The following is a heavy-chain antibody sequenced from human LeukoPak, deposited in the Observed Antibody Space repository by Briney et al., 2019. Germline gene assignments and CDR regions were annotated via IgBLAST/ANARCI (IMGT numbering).Heavy chain of an antibody. CDR1: GYTFTGYY. V-gene: IGHV1-2*02. CDR3: ARAIPRYSSSWYFDS. J-gene: IGHJ4*02. CDR2: INPNSGGT. Sequence: ASVKVSCKASGYTFTGYYMHWVRQAPGQGLEWMGWINPNSGGTNYAQKFQGRVTMTRDTSISTAYMELSRLRSDDTAVYYCARAIPRYSSSWYFDSWGQGTLVTVSS. D-gene: IGHD6-13*01.